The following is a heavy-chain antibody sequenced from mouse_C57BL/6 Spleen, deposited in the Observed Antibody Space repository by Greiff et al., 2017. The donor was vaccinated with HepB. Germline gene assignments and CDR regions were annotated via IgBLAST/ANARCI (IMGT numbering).Heavy chain of an antibody. CDR2: INPNYGTT. CDR3: ARLGGSSYWYFDV. Sequence: VQLKESGPELVKPGASVKISCKASGYSFPDYNMNWVKQSNGKSLEWIGVINPNYGTTSYNQKFKGKATLTVDQSSSTAYMQLNSLTSEDSAVYYCARLGGSSYWYFDVWGKGTTVTVSS. CDR1: GYSFPDYN. J-gene: IGHJ1*03. V-gene: IGHV1-39*01. D-gene: IGHD1-1*01.